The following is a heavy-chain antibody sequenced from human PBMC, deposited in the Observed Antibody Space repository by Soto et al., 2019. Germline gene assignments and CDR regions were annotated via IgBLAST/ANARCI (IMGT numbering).Heavy chain of an antibody. D-gene: IGHD3-10*01. J-gene: IGHJ5*02. CDR3: MIELTAGSITQCPGNAIDP. V-gene: IGHV1-18*04. Sequence: GASLTGSCKTSGYTFTSYGISWVRQAPGQGLEWMGWISPYNGNTNYAQKFQGRVTMTTGTSTSTADMELRSLRSDDTAVFYSMIELTAGSITQCPGNAIDPSCQ. CDR1: GYTFTSYG. CDR2: ISPYNGNT.